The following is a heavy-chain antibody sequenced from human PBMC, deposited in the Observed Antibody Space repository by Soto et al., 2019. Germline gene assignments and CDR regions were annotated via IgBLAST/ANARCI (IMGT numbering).Heavy chain of an antibody. CDR2: ISDSGGSA. V-gene: IGHV3-23*01. D-gene: IGHD7-27*01. CDR3: AKEGSTGPYYFDY. J-gene: IGHJ4*02. Sequence: PGGSLRLSCAASGFTFNNYAMSWVRQAPGKGLDWVSTISDSGGSAYYAASVKGRFTISRDDSRNTIYLQMNSLRAGDTAVYYCAKEGSTGPYYFDYWGQGTLVTVSS. CDR1: GFTFNNYA.